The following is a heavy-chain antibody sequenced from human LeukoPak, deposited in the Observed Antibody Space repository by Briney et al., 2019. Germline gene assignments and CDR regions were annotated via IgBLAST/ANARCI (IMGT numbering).Heavy chain of an antibody. Sequence: GGPLRLSCAASGFTFSDYTMNWVRQAPGKGLEWVSSITIASNYIYYADSVKGRFTVSRDDAKNSLYLQMNSLRPEDTAVYYCVKGPGWLDPWGQGTLVTVSS. V-gene: IGHV3-21*01. J-gene: IGHJ5*02. CDR2: ITIASNYI. CDR3: VKGPGWLDP. CDR1: GFTFSDYT.